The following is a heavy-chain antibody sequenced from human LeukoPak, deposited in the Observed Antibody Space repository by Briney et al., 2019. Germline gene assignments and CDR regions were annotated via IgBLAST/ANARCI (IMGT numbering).Heavy chain of an antibody. CDR2: IYSDGSST. CDR3: ARALDGSGSRSFDY. V-gene: IGHV3-74*01. CDR1: GFTSSSYW. D-gene: IGHD3-10*01. J-gene: IGHJ4*02. Sequence: PGGSLRLSCAASGFTSSSYWMHWVRQAPGKGLVWVSRIYSDGSSTNYADSVKGRFTISRDNSKNTLYLQMNSLRAEDTAVYYCARALDGSGSRSFDYWGQGTLVTVSS.